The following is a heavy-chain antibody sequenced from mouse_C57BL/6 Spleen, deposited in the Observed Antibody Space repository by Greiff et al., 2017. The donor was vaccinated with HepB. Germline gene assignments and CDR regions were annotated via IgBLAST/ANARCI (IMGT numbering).Heavy chain of an antibody. J-gene: IGHJ3*02. D-gene: IGHD2-1*01. CDR1: GYTFTDYE. CDR3: TRRATTMAG. Sequence: VKLQESGAELVRPGASVTLSCKASGYTFTDYEMHWVKQTPVHGLEWIGAIDPETGGTAYNQKFKGKAILTADKSSSTAYMELRSLTSEDSAVYYCTRRATTMAGWGQGTLVTVSA. CDR2: IDPETGGT. V-gene: IGHV1-15*01.